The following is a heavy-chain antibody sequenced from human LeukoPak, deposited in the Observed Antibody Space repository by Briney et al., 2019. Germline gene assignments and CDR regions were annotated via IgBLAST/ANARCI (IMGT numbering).Heavy chain of an antibody. V-gene: IGHV3-53*01. CDR2: IYSGGST. CDR3: VRVLWELGGYDAFDI. CDR1: GFTVSSNY. Sequence: GGSLRLSCATSGFTVSSNYMSWVRQAPGKGLEWVSVIYSGGSTYYADSVKGRFTISRDNSKNTLYLQMNSLRAEDTAVYYCVRVLWELGGYDAFDIWGQGTMVTVSS. D-gene: IGHD1-26*01. J-gene: IGHJ3*02.